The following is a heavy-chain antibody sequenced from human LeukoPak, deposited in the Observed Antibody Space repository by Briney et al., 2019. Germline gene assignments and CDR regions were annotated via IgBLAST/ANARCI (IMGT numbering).Heavy chain of an antibody. CDR3: APADCGGDCSPFDY. V-gene: IGHV3-48*04. Sequence: GGSLRLSCAASGFTFSSYSMNWVRQAPGKGLEWVSYISSSGSTIYYADSVKGRFTISRDNAKNSLYLQMNSLRAEDTAVYYCAPADCGGDCSPFDYWGQGTLVTVSS. J-gene: IGHJ4*02. CDR2: ISSSGSTI. CDR1: GFTFSSYS. D-gene: IGHD2-21*02.